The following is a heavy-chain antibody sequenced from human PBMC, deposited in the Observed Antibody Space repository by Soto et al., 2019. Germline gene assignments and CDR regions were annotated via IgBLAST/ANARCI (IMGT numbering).Heavy chain of an antibody. CDR1: GFTFSSYA. CDR3: ARDRGVSPPNYYYYGMDV. Sequence: TGGSLRLSCAASGFTFSSYAMSWVRQAPGKGLEWVSAISGSGGSTYYADSVKGRFTISRDNSKNTLYLQMNSLRAEDTAVYFCARDRGVSPPNYYYYGMDVWGQGTTVTVSS. D-gene: IGHD3-10*01. CDR2: ISGSGGST. V-gene: IGHV3-23*01. J-gene: IGHJ6*02.